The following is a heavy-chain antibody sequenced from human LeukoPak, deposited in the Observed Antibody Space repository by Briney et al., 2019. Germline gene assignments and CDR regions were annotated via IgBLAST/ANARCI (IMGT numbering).Heavy chain of an antibody. D-gene: IGHD2-15*01. J-gene: IGHJ3*02. CDR2: IYYSGST. V-gene: IGHV4-59*01. CDR3: AREGGYCSGGSCCGSGAFDI. Sequence: PSETLSLTCTVSGGSISSYYWSWIRQPPGKGLEWIGYIYYSGSTNYNPSLKSRVTISVDTSKNQFSLKLSSVTAADTAVYYCAREGGYCSGGSCCGSGAFDIWGQGTMVTVSS. CDR1: GGSISSYY.